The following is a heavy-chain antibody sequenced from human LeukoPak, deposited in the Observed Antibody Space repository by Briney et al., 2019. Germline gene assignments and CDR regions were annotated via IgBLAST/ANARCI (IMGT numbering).Heavy chain of an antibody. CDR1: GFTVSSNY. V-gene: IGHV3-66*01. CDR2: IYSGGST. J-gene: IGHJ3*02. Sequence: PGGSLRLSCAASGFTVSSNYMSWVRQAPGKGLEWVSVIYSGGSTYYADSVKGRFTISRDNSKNTLYLQMDSLRAEDTAVYYCARARIQLYCDAFDIWGQGTMVTVSS. D-gene: IGHD5-18*01. CDR3: ARARIQLYCDAFDI.